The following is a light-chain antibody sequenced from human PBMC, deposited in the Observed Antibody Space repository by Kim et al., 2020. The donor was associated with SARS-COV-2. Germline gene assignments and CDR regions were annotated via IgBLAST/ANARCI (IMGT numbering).Light chain of an antibody. J-gene: IGLJ2*01. Sequence: GLAVDISRTGTSRSVGRYNYDSWYQHPPGKAPKLIIYDVAKRPTGVPDRFSGAKSGNTASLTVSGLQAEDEADYYCSSYAGSNDLVFGGGTQLTVL. CDR3: SSYAGSNDLV. V-gene: IGLV2-8*01. CDR2: DVA. CDR1: SRSVGRYNY.